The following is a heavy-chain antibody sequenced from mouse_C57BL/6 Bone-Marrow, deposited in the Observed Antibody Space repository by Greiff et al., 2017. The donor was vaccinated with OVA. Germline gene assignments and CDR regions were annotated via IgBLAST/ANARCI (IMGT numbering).Heavy chain of an antibody. J-gene: IGHJ3*01. CDR2: ISYDGSN. D-gene: IGHD1-1*01. CDR3: AREGRYYYGSSYRWFAY. Sequence: EVQVVESGPGLVKPSQSLSLTCSVTGYSITSCYYWNWIRQFPGNKLEWMGYISYDGSNNYNPSLKNRISISRDTSKNQFFLKLNSVTTEDTATYYCAREGRYYYGSSYRWFAYWGQGTLVTVSA. CDR1: GYSITSCYY. V-gene: IGHV3-6*01.